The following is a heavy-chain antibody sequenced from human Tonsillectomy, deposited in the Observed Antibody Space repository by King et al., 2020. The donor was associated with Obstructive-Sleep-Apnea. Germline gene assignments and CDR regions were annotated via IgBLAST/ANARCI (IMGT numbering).Heavy chain of an antibody. CDR3: ARDQGGGRNILAY. J-gene: IGHJ4*02. CDR1: GYTFSGYG. Sequence: VQLVQSGAEVKKPGASVKVSCKASGYTFSGYGISWVRQARGQGLEWMGWISAYNGNTNYAQKLQGRITMTIDTSTSTAYMELRSLTSDDTAVYYCARDQGGGRNILAYWGQGTLVTVSS. V-gene: IGHV1-18*01. D-gene: IGHD2-15*01. CDR2: ISAYNGNT.